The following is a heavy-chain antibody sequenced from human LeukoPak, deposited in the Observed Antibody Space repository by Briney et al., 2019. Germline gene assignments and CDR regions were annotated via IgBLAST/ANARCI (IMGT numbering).Heavy chain of an antibody. CDR2: ISYDGSNK. CDR3: AKDVYCGGDCYPNWFDP. Sequence: GGSLRLSCAASGFTFSSYAMHWVRQAPGKGLEWVAVISYDGSNKYYADSVKGRFTISRDNSKNTLYLQMNSLRAEDTAVYYCAKDVYCGGDCYPNWFDPWGQGTLVTVSS. J-gene: IGHJ5*02. D-gene: IGHD2-21*02. V-gene: IGHV3-30-3*01. CDR1: GFTFSSYA.